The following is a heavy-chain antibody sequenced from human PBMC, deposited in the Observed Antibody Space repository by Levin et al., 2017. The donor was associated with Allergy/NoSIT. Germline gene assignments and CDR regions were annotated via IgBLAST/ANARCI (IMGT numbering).Heavy chain of an antibody. J-gene: IGHJ2*01. CDR3: ARALGVISDWYFDL. V-gene: IGHV3-48*01. D-gene: IGHD3-22*01. CDR1: GFTFSSYS. CDR2: ISSSSSTI. Sequence: ETLSLTCAASGFTFSSYSMNWVRQAPGKGLEWVSYISSSSSTIYYADSVKGRFTISRDNAKNSLYLQMNSLRAEDTAVYYCARALGVISDWYFDLWGRGTLVTVSS.